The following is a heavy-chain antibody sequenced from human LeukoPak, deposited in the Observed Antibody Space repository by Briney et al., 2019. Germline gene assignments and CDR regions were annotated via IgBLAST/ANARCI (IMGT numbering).Heavy chain of an antibody. Sequence: PSETLSLNCSLSLGSISSYWWSWIRQPAGKGLEFIGRIYTTGRTNYNPSLKSRVSMSVDTSKNKFSLELRSVTAADTAVYFCARAGYTISSYRFDYWGQGALVTVSS. CDR1: LGSISSYW. CDR3: ARAGYTISSYRFDY. CDR2: IYTTGRT. V-gene: IGHV4-4*07. D-gene: IGHD3-16*02. J-gene: IGHJ4*02.